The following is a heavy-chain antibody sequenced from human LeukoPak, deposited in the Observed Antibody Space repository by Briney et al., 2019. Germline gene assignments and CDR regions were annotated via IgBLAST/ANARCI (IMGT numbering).Heavy chain of an antibody. CDR2: IYYSGST. CDR1: GGSISSSSYY. Sequence: SETLSLTCTVSGGSISSSSYYWGWIRQPPGKGLEWIGSIYYSGSTYYNPSPKSRVTISVDTSKNQFSLKLSSVTAADTAVYYCARAVTTPWSWFDPWGQGTLVTVSS. D-gene: IGHD4-17*01. CDR3: ARAVTTPWSWFDP. V-gene: IGHV4-39*07. J-gene: IGHJ5*02.